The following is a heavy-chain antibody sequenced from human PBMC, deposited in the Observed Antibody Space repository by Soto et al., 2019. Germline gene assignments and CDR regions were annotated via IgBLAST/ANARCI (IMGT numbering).Heavy chain of an antibody. CDR1: GFIFSDFS. Sequence: VQWVESGGGLVKPGGSLRLSCAVSGFIFSDFSMNWVRQAPGKGLEWVASIGSSGGNSFYADSVKGRFIISRDNAKTSLDLQINSLRAEDTAVYYCAREKRHTSLGGRCGMDVWGQGTTVTVS. V-gene: IGHV3-21*01. CDR3: AREKRHTSLGGRCGMDV. D-gene: IGHD1-26*01. J-gene: IGHJ6*02. CDR2: IGSSGGNS.